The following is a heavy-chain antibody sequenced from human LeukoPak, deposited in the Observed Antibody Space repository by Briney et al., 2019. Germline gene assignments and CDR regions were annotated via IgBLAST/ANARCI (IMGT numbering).Heavy chain of an antibody. J-gene: IGHJ4*02. CDR1: GFTFSDYS. CDR2: ISSSGSTV. Sequence: GGSLRLSCAASGFTFSDYSMSWIRQAPGKGLELVSYISSSGSTVYYADSVKGRFTISRDNAKNSLYLQMNSLRAEDTAVYYCARDAYFYDSSGYYDDYWGQGTLVTVSS. D-gene: IGHD3-22*01. CDR3: ARDAYFYDSSGYYDDY. V-gene: IGHV3-11*01.